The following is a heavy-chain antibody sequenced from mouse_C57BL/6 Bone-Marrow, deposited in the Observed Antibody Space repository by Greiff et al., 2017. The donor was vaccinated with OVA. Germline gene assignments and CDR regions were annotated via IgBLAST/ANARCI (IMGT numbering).Heavy chain of an antibody. CDR3: ARDGYYDWYFDV. CDR1: GYTFTSYW. J-gene: IGHJ1*03. Sequence: QVQLQQPGAELVKPGASVKLSCKASGYTFTSYWMQWVKQRPGQGLEWIGEIDPSDSYTNYNQKFKGKATLTVDTSSSTAYMQLSSLTSEDSAVDYCARDGYYDWYFDVWGTGTTVTVSS. D-gene: IGHD2-3*01. CDR2: IDPSDSYT. V-gene: IGHV1-50*01.